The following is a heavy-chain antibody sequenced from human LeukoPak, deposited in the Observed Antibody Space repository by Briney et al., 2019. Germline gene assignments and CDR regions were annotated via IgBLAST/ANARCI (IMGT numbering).Heavy chain of an antibody. D-gene: IGHD1-26*01. J-gene: IGHJ3*02. V-gene: IGHV1-46*01. CDR1: GYTLTSYY. CDR2: INPSGGST. CDR3: ARLLRLKVGATRDDAFDI. Sequence: ASVKVSCKASGYTLTSYYMHWVRQAPGQGLGWMGIINPSGGSTSYAQKFQGRVTMTRDTSTSTVYMELSSLRSEDTAVYYCARLLRLKVGATRDDAFDIWGQGTMVTVSS.